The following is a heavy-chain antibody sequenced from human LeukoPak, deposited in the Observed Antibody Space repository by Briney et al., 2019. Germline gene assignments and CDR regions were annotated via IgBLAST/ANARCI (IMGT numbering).Heavy chain of an antibody. CDR1: GFTFSSYA. CDR2: IYSGSNK. Sequence: GGSLRLSCAASGFTFSSYAMHWVRQAPGQGLEWVSVIYSGSNKYYADSVKGGFITSTDNSKTTLYLQMNSLRAEDTAVYYCARELPFDYWGQGNLVTVSS. CDR3: ARELPFDY. J-gene: IGHJ4*02. V-gene: IGHV3-53*01. D-gene: IGHD2-15*01.